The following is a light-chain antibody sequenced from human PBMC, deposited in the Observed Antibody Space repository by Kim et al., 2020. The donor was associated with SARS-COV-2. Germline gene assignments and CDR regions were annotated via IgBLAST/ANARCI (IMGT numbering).Light chain of an antibody. V-gene: IGKV3-20*01. Sequence: EIVLTQSPGTLSLSPGERAALSCRASQSLSTSYLAWYQQKPGQPPRLLLYDTSTRATGIPDRFSGSRSGTDFTLTINGLEPEDFAVYYCQHYVIPPGITFGQGTRLEIK. CDR2: DTS. CDR1: QSLSTSY. CDR3: QHYVIPPGIT. J-gene: IGKJ5*01.